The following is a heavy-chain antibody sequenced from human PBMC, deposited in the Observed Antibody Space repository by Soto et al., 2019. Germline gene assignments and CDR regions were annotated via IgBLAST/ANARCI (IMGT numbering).Heavy chain of an antibody. V-gene: IGHV1-18*01. Sequence: VASVKVSCKASGYTFTSYGISWVRQAPGQGLEWMGWISAYNGNTNYAQKLQGRVTMTTDTSTSTAYMELRSLRSDDTAVYYCARGLGIVGATYYVWFDPWGQGTLVTVSS. CDR2: ISAYNGNT. D-gene: IGHD1-26*01. CDR3: ARGLGIVGATYYVWFDP. CDR1: GYTFTSYG. J-gene: IGHJ5*02.